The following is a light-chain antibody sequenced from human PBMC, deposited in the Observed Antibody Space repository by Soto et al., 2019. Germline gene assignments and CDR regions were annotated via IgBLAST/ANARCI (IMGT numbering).Light chain of an antibody. J-gene: IGKJ1*01. CDR3: HQYGSSPWT. Sequence: ESVLTQSPGTLSLSPGERATLSCRASQSVASNYLAWYQQKPGQAPRLLIYGASGRATGIPDRFSGSGSGTDFTLTISRLEPEDFAVYYCHQYGSSPWTFGQGNKVEIK. CDR1: QSVASNY. CDR2: GAS. V-gene: IGKV3-20*01.